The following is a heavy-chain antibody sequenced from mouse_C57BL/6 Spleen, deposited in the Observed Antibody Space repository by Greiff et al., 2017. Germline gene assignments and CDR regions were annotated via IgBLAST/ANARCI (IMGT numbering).Heavy chain of an antibody. Sequence: QVHVKQSGAELVRPGTSVKVSCKASGYAFTNYLIEWVKQRPGQGLEWIGVINPGSGGTNYNEKFKGKATLTADKSSSTAYMQLSSLTSEDSAVFFCARRGQRRPPYYAMDYWGQGTSVTVSS. J-gene: IGHJ4*01. CDR2: INPGSGGT. CDR1: GYAFTNYL. D-gene: IGHD3-2*02. CDR3: ARRGQRRPPYYAMDY. V-gene: IGHV1-54*01.